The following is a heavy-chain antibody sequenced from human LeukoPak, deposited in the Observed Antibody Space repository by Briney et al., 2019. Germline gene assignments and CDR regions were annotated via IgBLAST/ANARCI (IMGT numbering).Heavy chain of an antibody. Sequence: ASVKVSCMASGYTFTSYDINWVRQATEQGLEWMGWMNPNSGNTGYAQKFQGRVTITRNTSISTAYMELSSLRSEDTAVYYCAREDYYYYMDVWGKGTTVTVSS. V-gene: IGHV1-8*03. CDR1: GYTFTSYD. CDR2: MNPNSGNT. J-gene: IGHJ6*03. CDR3: AREDYYYYMDV.